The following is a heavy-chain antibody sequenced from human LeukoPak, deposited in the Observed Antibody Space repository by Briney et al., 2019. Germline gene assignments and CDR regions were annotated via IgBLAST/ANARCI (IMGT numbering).Heavy chain of an antibody. CDR3: ARGQIVVVPAAMGYYYYMDV. Sequence: PSETLSLTCAVYGGSFCGYYWSWLRQPPGKGLEWIGEINHSGSTNYNPSLKSRVTISVDTSKNQFSLKLSSVTAADTAVYYCARGQIVVVPAAMGYYYYMDVWGKGTTVTVSS. V-gene: IGHV4-34*01. D-gene: IGHD2-2*01. CDR2: INHSGST. J-gene: IGHJ6*03. CDR1: GGSFCGYY.